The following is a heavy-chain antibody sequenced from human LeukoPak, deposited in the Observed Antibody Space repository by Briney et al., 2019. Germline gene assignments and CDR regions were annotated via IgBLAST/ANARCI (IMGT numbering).Heavy chain of an antibody. D-gene: IGHD1-26*01. V-gene: IGHV3-48*03. CDR3: ARDPYSGNYGNDYYYYMDV. Sequence: PGGSLRLSCGASGFTVSSFEINWVRQAPGKGLEWVSYISSSGGTMDYADSVKGRFTISRDNAKNSLYLQMDSLGPEDTAVYYCARDPYSGNYGNDYYYYMDVWGKGTTVTISS. CDR1: GFTVSSFE. J-gene: IGHJ6*03. CDR2: ISSSGGTM.